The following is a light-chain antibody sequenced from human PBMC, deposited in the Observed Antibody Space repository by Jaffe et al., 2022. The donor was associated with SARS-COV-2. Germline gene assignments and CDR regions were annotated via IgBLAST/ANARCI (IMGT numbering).Light chain of an antibody. CDR1: QSVSNY. CDR3: QQRSDWYT. Sequence: EVVLTQSPATLSLSPGERATLSCRASQSVSNYLAWYQQKPGQSPRLLIYDAYNRATGVPARFIGSGSETDFTLTISSLEPEDFAVYYCQQRSDWYTFGQGTKLDIK. V-gene: IGKV3-11*01. J-gene: IGKJ2*01. CDR2: DAY.